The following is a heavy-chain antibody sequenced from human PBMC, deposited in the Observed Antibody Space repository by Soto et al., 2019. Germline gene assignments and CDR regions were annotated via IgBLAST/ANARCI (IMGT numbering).Heavy chain of an antibody. V-gene: IGHV4-39*01. CDR2: IYYSGST. CDR1: GGSISSRGYY. CDR3: ATSNWFDP. Sequence: QLQLQESGPGLVKPLETLSFTCTVSGGSISSRGYYWGWIRQPPGKGLEWIGTIYYSGSTYYNPSLKSRVTISVDTSKNQFSLKLSSVTAADTAVYYCATSNWFDPWGQGTLVTVSS. J-gene: IGHJ5*02.